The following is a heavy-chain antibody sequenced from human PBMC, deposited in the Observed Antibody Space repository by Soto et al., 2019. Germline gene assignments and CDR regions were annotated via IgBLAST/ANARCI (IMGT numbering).Heavy chain of an antibody. D-gene: IGHD2-21*01. V-gene: IGHV1-69*02. CDR1: GGTFSSYT. J-gene: IGHJ6*02. Sequence: QVQLVQSGAEVKKPGSSVRLSCTASGGTFSSYTLSWVRQAPGQALEWMGRIIPILTITDYAQKFRGRLTMSAGNPSGTAYMELTRLRSAHTAIYYCATRRCCGNDSYKNYYFGMDVWGQGTGVTVSS. CDR2: IIPILTIT. CDR3: ATRRCCGNDSYKNYYFGMDV.